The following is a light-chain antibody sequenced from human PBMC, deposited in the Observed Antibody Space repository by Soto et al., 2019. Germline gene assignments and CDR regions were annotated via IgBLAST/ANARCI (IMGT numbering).Light chain of an antibody. CDR2: DTS. Sequence: QAVVTQEPSLTVSPGGTVTLTCASSTGAVTSGYYPNWFQQKPGQTPRALIYDTSKKHSWTPARFSGSLLGGKAALTLSRXXXXXXADYYCLLYYGGAYVFGTGTKV. V-gene: IGLV7-43*01. CDR1: TGAVTSGYY. J-gene: IGLJ1*01. CDR3: LLYYGGAYV.